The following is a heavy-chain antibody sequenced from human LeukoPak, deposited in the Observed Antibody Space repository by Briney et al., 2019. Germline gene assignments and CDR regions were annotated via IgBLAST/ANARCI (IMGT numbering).Heavy chain of an antibody. CDR3: ARIGLMVYAPYFDY. CDR1: GFTFSSYA. CDR2: ISGSGGST. V-gene: IGHV3-23*01. D-gene: IGHD2-8*01. J-gene: IGHJ4*02. Sequence: QPGGSLRLSCAASGFTFSSYAMSWVRQAPGKGLEWVSAISGSGGSTYYADSVKGRFTISRDNSKNTLYLQMNSLRAEDTAVYYCARIGLMVYAPYFDYWGQGTLATVSS.